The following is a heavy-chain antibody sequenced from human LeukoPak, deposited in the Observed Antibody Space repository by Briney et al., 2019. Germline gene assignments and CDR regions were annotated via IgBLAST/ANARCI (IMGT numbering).Heavy chain of an antibody. CDR3: ARGDQWLVSYFDY. Sequence: SETLSLTCTVSGGSISSYYWSWIRQPPGKGLEWLGYIYYSGSTNYNPSLKSRVTISVDTSKNQFSLKLSSVTAADTAVYYCARGDQWLVSYFDYWGQGTLVTVSS. CDR2: IYYSGST. D-gene: IGHD6-19*01. CDR1: GGSISSYY. J-gene: IGHJ4*02. V-gene: IGHV4-59*01.